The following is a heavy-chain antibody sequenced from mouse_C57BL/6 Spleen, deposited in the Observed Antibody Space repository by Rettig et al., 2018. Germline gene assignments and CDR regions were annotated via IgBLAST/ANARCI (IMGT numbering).Heavy chain of an antibody. V-gene: IGHV1-9*01. J-gene: IGHJ3*01. CDR2: ILPGSGST. D-gene: IGHD2-1*01. Sequence: WIEWVKQRPGHGLEWIGEILPGSGSTNYNEKFKGKATFTADTSSNTAYMQLSSLTTEDSAIYYCASSYGNYVGFAYWGQGTLVTVSA. CDR1: W. CDR3: ASSYGNYVGFAY.